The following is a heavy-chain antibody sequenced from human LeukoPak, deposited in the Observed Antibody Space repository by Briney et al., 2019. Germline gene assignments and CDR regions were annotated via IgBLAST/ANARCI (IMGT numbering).Heavy chain of an antibody. CDR3: VRDYYDSSGYPRIDY. Sequence: PGGSLRLSCGASGFTFSSYGMHWVRQAPGKGLEWVAIIWNDGSNKYYADSVKGRFTISRDNSKNTLYLQMNSLRAEDTAVYYCVRDYYDSSGYPRIDYWGQGTLVTVSS. CDR1: GFTFSSYG. CDR2: IWNDGSNK. D-gene: IGHD3-22*01. V-gene: IGHV3-33*01. J-gene: IGHJ4*02.